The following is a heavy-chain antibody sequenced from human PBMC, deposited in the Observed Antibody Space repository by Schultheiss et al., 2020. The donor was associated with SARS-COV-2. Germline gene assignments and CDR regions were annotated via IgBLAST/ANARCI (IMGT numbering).Heavy chain of an antibody. CDR1: GGSVSSGSYY. V-gene: IGHV4-31*03. Sequence: SETLSLTCSVSGGSVSSGSYYWSWLRQSPERGLEWIGYISYSGRTFHNPSLKSRVTMSVDTSKNQVTLNLNSVTAADTAVYYCARDAGLTPTGGRGMDVWGQGTTVTVSS. J-gene: IGHJ6*02. CDR3: ARDAGLTPTGGRGMDV. CDR2: ISYSGRT. D-gene: IGHD3-16*01.